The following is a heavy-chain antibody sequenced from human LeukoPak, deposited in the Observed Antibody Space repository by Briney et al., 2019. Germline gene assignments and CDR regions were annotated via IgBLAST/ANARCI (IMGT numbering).Heavy chain of an antibody. CDR3: AKDPTSVGGRHDWLLDS. D-gene: IGHD3-9*01. Sequence: GASVKVSCKASGYTFTSYDINWVRQATGQGLEWMGWMNPNSGNTGYAQKFQGRVTMTRNTSISTAYMELSSLRSEDTAVYYCAKDPTSVGGRHDWLLDSWGQGTLVTVSS. J-gene: IGHJ5*02. CDR1: GYTFTSYD. V-gene: IGHV1-8*01. CDR2: MNPNSGNT.